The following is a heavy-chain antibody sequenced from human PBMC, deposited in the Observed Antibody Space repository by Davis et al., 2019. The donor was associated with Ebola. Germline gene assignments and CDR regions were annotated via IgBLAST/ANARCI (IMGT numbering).Heavy chain of an antibody. CDR2: ISSNGGST. J-gene: IGHJ4*02. V-gene: IGHV3-64D*06. Sequence: PGGSLRLSCSVSGFTFSSYAMHWVRQAPGKGLEYVSAISSNGGSTYYADSVKGRFTISRDNSKNTLYLQMSSLRAEDMAVYFCVKGYCSSTSCSRSIWFDCWGQGTLVTVSS. CDR3: VKGYCSSTSCSRSIWFDC. D-gene: IGHD2-2*01. CDR1: GFTFSSYA.